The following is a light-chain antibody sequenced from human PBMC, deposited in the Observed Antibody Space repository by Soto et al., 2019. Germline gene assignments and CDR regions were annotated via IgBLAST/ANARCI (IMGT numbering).Light chain of an antibody. Sequence: DIVMTQSPDSLAVSLGERATINCKSSQSVLYSSNNKNYLAWYQQKPGQPPKLLIYWASTRESGVPDRFSGSGSGTDFTLTISSLQAEDVAVYYCQQHYSTLSITXGQGTRLEIK. V-gene: IGKV4-1*01. CDR2: WAS. CDR3: QQHYSTLSIT. CDR1: QSVLYSSNNKNY. J-gene: IGKJ5*01.